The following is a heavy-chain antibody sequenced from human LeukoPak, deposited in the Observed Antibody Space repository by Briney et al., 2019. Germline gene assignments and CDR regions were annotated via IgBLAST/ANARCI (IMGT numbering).Heavy chain of an antibody. D-gene: IGHD3-16*01. CDR1: GFTFSSYS. J-gene: IGHJ4*02. Sequence: PGGSLRLSCAASGFTFSSYSMNWVRQPPGKGLEWIGEINHSGSTNYNPSLKSRVTISVDTSKNQFSLKLSSVTAADTAVYYCARGRGITFGGASCFDYWGQGTLVTVSS. CDR3: ARGRGITFGGASCFDY. CDR2: INHSGST. V-gene: IGHV4-34*01.